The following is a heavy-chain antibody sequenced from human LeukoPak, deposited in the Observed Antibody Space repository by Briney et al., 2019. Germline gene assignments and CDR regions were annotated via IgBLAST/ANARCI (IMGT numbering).Heavy chain of an antibody. CDR3: ARSDYFHN. CDR1: GFSLSGSW. V-gene: IGHV3-74*01. D-gene: IGHD3-10*01. CDR2: SKYDGSTK. Sequence: GGSLRLSCEASGFSLSGSWMHWVRQAPGKGLMWVSQSKYDGSTKSYAASVRGRFTISRDDAKNTLYLHMDSLRAEDTAVYYCARSDYFHNWGQGTMVVVSA. J-gene: IGHJ3*01.